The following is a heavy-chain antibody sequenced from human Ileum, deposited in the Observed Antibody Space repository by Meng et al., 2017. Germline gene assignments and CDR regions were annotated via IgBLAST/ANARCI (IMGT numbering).Heavy chain of an antibody. CDR1: GGSISSGDYY. J-gene: IGHJ5*02. CDR2: IFDTGPP. CDR3: AASLDGNRFDP. D-gene: IGHD1-26*01. V-gene: IGHV4-30-4*01. Sequence: VQLQESGPGLVKSSQTPSLTCTVSGGSISSGDYYWSWIRQPPGKGLEWIGYIFDTGPPSYSPPLRSRLSISMDTSKNQFSLRLTSVSAADTAVYYCAASLDGNRFDPWGQGTLVTVSP.